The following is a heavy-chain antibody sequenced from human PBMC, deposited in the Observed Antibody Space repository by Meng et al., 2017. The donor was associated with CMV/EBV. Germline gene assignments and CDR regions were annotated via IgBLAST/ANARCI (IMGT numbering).Heavy chain of an antibody. V-gene: IGHV1-69*05. D-gene: IGHD2-2*02. Sequence: SVKVSCKASGGTFSSYAISWVRQAPGQGLEWMGGIIPIFGTANYAQKFQGRVAITTDESTSTAYMELSSLRSEDTAVYYCARVIVVPAAIPLYYYYGMDVWGQGTTVTVSS. CDR1: GGTFSSYA. J-gene: IGHJ6*02. CDR3: ARVIVVPAAIPLYYYYGMDV. CDR2: IIPIFGTA.